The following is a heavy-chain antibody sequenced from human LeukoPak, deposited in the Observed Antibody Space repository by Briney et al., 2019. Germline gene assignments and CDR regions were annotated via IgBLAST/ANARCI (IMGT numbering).Heavy chain of an antibody. CDR2: IYWDDGK. Sequence: ESGPTLVNPTQTLTLTCTFSGFSLRTNGAAVGWIRQPPGKAPEWLALIYWDDGKRYSPSLESRLTITKDTSKNQVVLTMTNTDPVDTATYYCVHAFLPNSYGCHSWGQGTLVTVSS. V-gene: IGHV2-5*02. D-gene: IGHD3-16*01. J-gene: IGHJ4*02. CDR3: VHAFLPNSYGCHS. CDR1: GFSLRTNGAA.